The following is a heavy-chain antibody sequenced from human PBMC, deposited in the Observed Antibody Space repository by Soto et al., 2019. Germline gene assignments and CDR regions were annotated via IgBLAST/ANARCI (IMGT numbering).Heavy chain of an antibody. Sequence: PGGSLRLSCAASGFTFSSYAMHWVRQAPGKGLEWVAVISYDVSNKYYADSVKGRFTISRDNSKNTLFLQMNSLRAEDTAIYYCAKKVNSGSGSQYFDYWGQGTLVTVSS. CDR3: AKKVNSGSGSQYFDY. D-gene: IGHD3-10*01. J-gene: IGHJ4*02. V-gene: IGHV3-30-3*02. CDR2: ISYDVSNK. CDR1: GFTFSSYA.